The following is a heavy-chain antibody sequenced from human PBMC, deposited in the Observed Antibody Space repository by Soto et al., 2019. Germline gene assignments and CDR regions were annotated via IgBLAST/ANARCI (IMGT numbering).Heavy chain of an antibody. CDR2: IYHSGST. V-gene: IGHV4-38-2*02. D-gene: IGHD4-4*01. CDR3: ARDLGMTTPLY. Sequence: QVQLQESGPGLVKPSETLSLTCAVSGYSISSGYYWGWIRQPPGKGLEWIGSIYHSGSTYYNPSLKSRVTISVDTSKNQFSLKLSSVTAADTAVYYCARDLGMTTPLYWGQGTLVTVSS. CDR1: GYSISSGYY. J-gene: IGHJ4*02.